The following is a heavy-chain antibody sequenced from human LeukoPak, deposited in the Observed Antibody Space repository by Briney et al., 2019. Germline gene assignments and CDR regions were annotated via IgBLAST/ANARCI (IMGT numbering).Heavy chain of an antibody. CDR3: ARDTESDGYKPFDY. J-gene: IGHJ4*02. D-gene: IGHD5-24*01. V-gene: IGHV1-2*02. CDR1: GYSFTSYG. CDR2: INPNSGGT. Sequence: ASVKVSCKASGYSFTSYGVSWVRQAPGQGLEWMGWINPNSGGTNYAQKFQGRVTMTRDTSISTAYMELSRLRSDDTAVYYCARDTESDGYKPFDYWGQGTLVTVSS.